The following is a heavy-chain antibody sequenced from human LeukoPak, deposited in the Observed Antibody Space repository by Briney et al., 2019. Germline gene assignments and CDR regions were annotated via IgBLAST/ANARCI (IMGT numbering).Heavy chain of an antibody. CDR1: GDTFNSVA. D-gene: IGHD4-11*01. Sequence: GASVKVSCKASGDTFNSVALSWVRLAPGQGLEWMGGIIPIFGTANYAQRFLGRVTITPDEATSTAYMEINSLTSEDTAVYYCARLSDPSKSPGPLDIWGKGTTVTVSS. CDR2: IIPIFGTA. CDR3: ARLSDPSKSPGPLDI. J-gene: IGHJ6*04. V-gene: IGHV1-69*13.